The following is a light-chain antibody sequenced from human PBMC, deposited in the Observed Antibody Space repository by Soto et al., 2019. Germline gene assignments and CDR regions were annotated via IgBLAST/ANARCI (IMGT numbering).Light chain of an antibody. J-gene: IGKJ1*01. CDR1: QSVSKNY. CDR2: GAS. CDR3: QQYGSSGT. Sequence: ELLMTQSHSALSVSPGDRAALSCRASQSVSKNYLAWSQQKPGHAPSVLIYGASNRATGIPDRLSGSGSGTDFTLTISRLEPEDFAVYYCQQYGSSGTFGQGTKVDIK. V-gene: IGKV3-20*01.